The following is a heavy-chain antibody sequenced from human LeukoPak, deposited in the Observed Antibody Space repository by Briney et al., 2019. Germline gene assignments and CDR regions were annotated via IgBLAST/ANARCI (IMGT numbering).Heavy chain of an antibody. J-gene: IGHJ6*02. CDR1: GFTFRTYT. Sequence: PGGSLRLSCAASGFTFRTYTMNWVRQAPGMGLEWVSSISGPSDFTFYADSVKGRFTISRDNSKNSLYLHMHGLRAEDTALYYCACARDSGRQYRMDVWGPGTTVTVSS. CDR3: ACARDSGRQYRMDV. CDR2: ISGPSDFT. D-gene: IGHD3-10*01. V-gene: IGHV3-21*01.